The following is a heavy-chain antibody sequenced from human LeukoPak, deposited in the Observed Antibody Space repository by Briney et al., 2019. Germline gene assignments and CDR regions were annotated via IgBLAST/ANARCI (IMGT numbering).Heavy chain of an antibody. Sequence: GRSLRLSCAASGFTFDDFAMHWVRQAPGKGLEWVSGISWNGGSIGYADSVKGRFTISRDNAKNSLYLQMNSLRAEDTAVYYCAKEQLWFGEGSFDYWGQGTLVTVSS. V-gene: IGHV3-9*01. J-gene: IGHJ4*02. CDR2: ISWNGGSI. D-gene: IGHD3-10*01. CDR3: AKEQLWFGEGSFDY. CDR1: GFTFDDFA.